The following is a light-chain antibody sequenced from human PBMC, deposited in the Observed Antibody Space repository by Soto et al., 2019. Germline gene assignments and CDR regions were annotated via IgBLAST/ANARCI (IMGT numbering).Light chain of an antibody. CDR2: EVT. CDR1: SSDVGAYDF. J-gene: IGLJ1*01. CDR3: TSHAGNYNFPYV. V-gene: IGLV2-8*01. Sequence: QSAVTQPPSASGSPGQSVTISCTGTSSDVGAYDFVSWYQHHPGKAPKLMIYEVTKRPSGVPDRFSGSKSGNTASLTVSGLQADDEADYYCTSHAGNYNFPYVFGTGTKLTVL.